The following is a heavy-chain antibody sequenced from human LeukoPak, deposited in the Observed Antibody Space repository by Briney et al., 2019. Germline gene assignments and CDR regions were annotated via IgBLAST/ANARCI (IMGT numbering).Heavy chain of an antibody. Sequence: GGSLRLSCAASGFTVSSNYMSWVRQAPGKGLECVSVIYSGGSTYYADSVKGRFTISRDNSKNTLYLQMNSLRAEDTAVYYCASIYGSGSSFDYWGQGTLVTVSS. CDR1: GFTVSSNY. CDR2: IYSGGST. D-gene: IGHD3-10*01. CDR3: ASIYGSGSSFDY. J-gene: IGHJ4*02. V-gene: IGHV3-66*02.